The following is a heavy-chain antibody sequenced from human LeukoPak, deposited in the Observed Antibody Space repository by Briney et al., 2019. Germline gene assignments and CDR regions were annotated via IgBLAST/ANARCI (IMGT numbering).Heavy chain of an antibody. V-gene: IGHV1-2*06. CDR2: FDPNSGDT. CDR3: ARDSLTGATDY. J-gene: IGHJ4*02. D-gene: IGHD1-20*01. Sequence: EASVKVSCKASGYTFTGYFMHWVRRAPGQGLEWMGRFDPNSGDTNYAQKFQDRVTMTRDTSISTAYLDLSRLRSDDTAVYYCARDSLTGATDYWGQGTLVTVSS. CDR1: GYTFTGYF.